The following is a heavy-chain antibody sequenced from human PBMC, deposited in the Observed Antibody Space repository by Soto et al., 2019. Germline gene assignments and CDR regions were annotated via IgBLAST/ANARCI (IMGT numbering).Heavy chain of an antibody. CDR3: ARVRHINAFDI. CDR2: IYYSGST. CDR1: GGSISSGDYY. Sequence: QVQLQESGPGLVKPSQTLSLTCTVSGGSISSGDYYWSWIRQPPGKDLEWIGDIYYSGSTYYNPSLKNRVTISVDTSKNQFSLKLSSVTAADTAVYYCARVRHINAFDIWGQGTMVTVSS. J-gene: IGHJ3*02. D-gene: IGHD1-20*01. V-gene: IGHV4-30-4*01.